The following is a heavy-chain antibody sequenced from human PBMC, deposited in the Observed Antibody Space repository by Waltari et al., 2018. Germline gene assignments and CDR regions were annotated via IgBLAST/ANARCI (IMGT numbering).Heavy chain of an antibody. J-gene: IGHJ5*02. CDR2: INPKSGAT. V-gene: IGHV1-2*06. CDR3: ARHIDSIRSA. Sequence: QVQLVQSGAEVKKPGASVKVSCKASGYTFTGSVIDWVRHAPGQGLEWMGRINPKSGATTYPQKLQGRITMTRDTSIGTAYMELGSVTSDDTALYYCARHIDSIRSAWGQGTLVTVSS. D-gene: IGHD2-21*01. CDR1: GYTFTGSV.